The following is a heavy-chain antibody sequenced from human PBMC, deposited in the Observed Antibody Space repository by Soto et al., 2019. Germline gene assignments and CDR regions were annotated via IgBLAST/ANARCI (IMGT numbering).Heavy chain of an antibody. CDR1: GYTFTSYG. CDR3: AREVKKRSGYYYYNYYYYGMDV. D-gene: IGHD3-22*01. Sequence: ASVKVSCKASGYTFTSYGISWVRQAPGQGLEWMGWISAYNGNTNYAQKLQGRVTMTTDTSTSTAYMELRSLRSDDTAVYYCAREVKKRSGYYYYNYYYYGMDVWGQGTTVTVSS. V-gene: IGHV1-18*04. CDR2: ISAYNGNT. J-gene: IGHJ6*02.